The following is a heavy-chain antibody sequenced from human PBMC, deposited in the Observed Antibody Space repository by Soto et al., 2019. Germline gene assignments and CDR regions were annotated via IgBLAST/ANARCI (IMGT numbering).Heavy chain of an antibody. Sequence: SETLSLTCTVSNGSINSLYWSWIRQPPGKGLEWIGYIYDTGSTNYNPSLKSRVTISADTSKSQFSLKLRSVTAADTAVYYCARGPVVVLEGASRVRHHYFDPWGQGILVTVSS. CDR1: NGSINSLY. V-gene: IGHV4-59*01. D-gene: IGHD2-15*01. CDR3: ARGPVVVLEGASRVRHHYFDP. CDR2: IYDTGST. J-gene: IGHJ5*02.